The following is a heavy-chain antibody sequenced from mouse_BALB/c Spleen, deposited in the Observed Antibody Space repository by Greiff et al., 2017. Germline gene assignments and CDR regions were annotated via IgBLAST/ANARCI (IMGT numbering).Heavy chain of an antibody. V-gene: IGHV14-3*02. CDR2: IDPANGNT. D-gene: IGHD2-14*01. J-gene: IGHJ1*01. CDR3: ARTYRYDYWYFDV. CDR1: GFNIKDTY. Sequence: EVQRVESGAELVKPGASVKLSCTASGFNIKDTYMHWVKQRPEQGLEWIGRIDPANGNTKYDPKFQGKATITADTSSNTAYLQLSSLTSEDTAVYYCARTYRYDYWYFDVWGAGTTVTVSS.